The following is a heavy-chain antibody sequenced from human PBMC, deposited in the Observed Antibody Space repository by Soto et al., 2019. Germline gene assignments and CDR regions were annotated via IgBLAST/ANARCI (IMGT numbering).Heavy chain of an antibody. J-gene: IGHJ6*02. CDR2: ISAYNGNT. CDR1: CYTFTSYR. D-gene: IGHD3-22*01. CDR3: ARVPYYYDSSGYSDYYYYGMDV. V-gene: IGHV1-18*01. Sequence: SVKVSFKASCYTFTSYRISWVRQAPGQGLEWMGWISAYNGNTNYAQNLQGRVTMTTDTSTSTAYMELRSLRSDDTAVYYCARVPYYYDSSGYSDYYYYGMDVWGQGTTVTVSS.